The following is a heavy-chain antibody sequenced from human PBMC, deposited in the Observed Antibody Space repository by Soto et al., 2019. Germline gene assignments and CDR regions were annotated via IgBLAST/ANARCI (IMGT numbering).Heavy chain of an antibody. CDR1: GYTFTSYA. J-gene: IGHJ4*02. CDR3: TSLNPYFDF. Sequence: ASVKVSCKASGYTFTSYAMHWVRQAPGQRLEWMGWINAGNGNTKYSQKFQGRITMTEDSSTDTAYMELSSLTSADTAVYYCTSLNPYFDFWGQGTPVTVSS. CDR2: INAGNGNT. V-gene: IGHV1-3*01.